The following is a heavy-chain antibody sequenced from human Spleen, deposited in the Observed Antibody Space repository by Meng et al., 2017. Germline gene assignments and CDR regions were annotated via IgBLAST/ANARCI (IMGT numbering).Heavy chain of an antibody. CDR2: INANRGGT. Sequence: QVQRVQSGAEVKKSGASVRVSCKASGYTFADYNRHGGRRAHGQGHGGRGRINANRGGTRLAQNFQGRVTVTRDTSISTVYREVNSLTSDDTAVYYCARSLGWYADYGGPGTLVPVSS. V-gene: IGHV1-2*02. CDR3: ARSLGWYADY. CDR1: GYTFADYN. J-gene: IGHJ4*02. D-gene: IGHD6-19*01.